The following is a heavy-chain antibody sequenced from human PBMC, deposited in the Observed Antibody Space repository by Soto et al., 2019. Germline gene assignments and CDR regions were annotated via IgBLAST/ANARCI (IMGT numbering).Heavy chain of an antibody. CDR1: GGTFSSYA. Sequence: ASVKVSCKASGGTFSSYAISWVRQAPGQGLEWMGGIIPIFGTANYAQKFQGRVTITADESTSTAYMELSSLRSEDTAVYYCARVNYDFWSGYYPNNYYYYYGMDVWGQGTTVTVSS. V-gene: IGHV1-69*13. CDR2: IIPIFGTA. CDR3: ARVNYDFWSGYYPNNYYYYYGMDV. J-gene: IGHJ6*02. D-gene: IGHD3-3*01.